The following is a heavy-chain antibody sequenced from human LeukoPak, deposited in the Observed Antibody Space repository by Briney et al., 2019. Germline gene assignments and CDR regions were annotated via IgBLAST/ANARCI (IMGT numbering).Heavy chain of an antibody. CDR1: GFTFSSYG. D-gene: IGHD5-18*01. CDR2: ISYDGSNK. CDR3: AKDLVDTAMGIDY. J-gene: IGHJ4*02. Sequence: GGSLRLSCAASGFTFSSYGMHWVRQAPGEGLEWVAVISYDGSNKYYADSVKGRFTISRDNSKNTLYLQMNSLRAEDTAVYYCAKDLVDTAMGIDYWGQGALVTVSS. V-gene: IGHV3-30*18.